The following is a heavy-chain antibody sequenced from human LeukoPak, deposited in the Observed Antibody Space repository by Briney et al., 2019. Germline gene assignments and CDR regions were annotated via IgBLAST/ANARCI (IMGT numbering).Heavy chain of an antibody. CDR1: GFTFSSYA. D-gene: IGHD1-26*01. J-gene: IGHJ6*03. CDR2: ISYDGSNK. Sequence: GGSLRLSCAASGFTFSSYAMHWVRQAPGKGLEWVAVISYDGSNKYYADSVKGRFTISRDNSKNTLYLQMNSLRAEDTAVYYCAKGRGWEASYYYYYTDVWGKGTTVTISS. CDR3: AKGRGWEASYYYYYTDV. V-gene: IGHV3-30*04.